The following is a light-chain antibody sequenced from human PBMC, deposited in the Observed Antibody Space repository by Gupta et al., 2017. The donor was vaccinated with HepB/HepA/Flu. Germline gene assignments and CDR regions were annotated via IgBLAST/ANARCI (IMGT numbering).Light chain of an antibody. Sequence: QSVLTQPPSVSAAPGQKVTISCSGSSSNIGDNYVSWYQHLPGTAPKLLIYDNNKRPSGIPDRFSGSKSATSATLGITGLQTGDEADYYCATWDSSLSAAVFGGGTKLTVL. CDR3: ATWDSSLSAAV. J-gene: IGLJ3*02. CDR2: DNN. CDR1: SSNIGDNY. V-gene: IGLV1-51*01.